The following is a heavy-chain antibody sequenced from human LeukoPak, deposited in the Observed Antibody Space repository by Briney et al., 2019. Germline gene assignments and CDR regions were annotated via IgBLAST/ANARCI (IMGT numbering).Heavy chain of an antibody. Sequence: SETLSLTCTVSGGSISSGNYYWSWIRQPPGKGLEWIGYIYYSGSTYYNPSLKSRVTISVDTSKNQFSLKLSSVTAADTAVYYCARGAGRLFDIWGQGTMVTVSS. CDR3: ARGAGRLFDI. J-gene: IGHJ3*02. CDR2: IYYSGST. CDR1: GGSISSGNYY. V-gene: IGHV4-30-4*01.